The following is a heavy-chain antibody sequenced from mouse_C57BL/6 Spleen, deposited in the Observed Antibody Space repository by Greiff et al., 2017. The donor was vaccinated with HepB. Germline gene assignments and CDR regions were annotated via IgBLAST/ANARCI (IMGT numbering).Heavy chain of an antibody. D-gene: IGHD2-3*01. V-gene: IGHV5-17*01. CDR1: GFTFSDYG. CDR3: ARPLYDGYYVAY. Sequence: EVKVVESGGGLVKPGGSLKLSCAASGFTFSDYGMHWVRQAPEKGLEWVAYISSGSSTIYYADTVKGRFTISRDNAKNTLFLQMTSLRSEDTAMYYCARPLYDGYYVAYWGQGTLVTVSA. J-gene: IGHJ3*01. CDR2: ISSGSSTI.